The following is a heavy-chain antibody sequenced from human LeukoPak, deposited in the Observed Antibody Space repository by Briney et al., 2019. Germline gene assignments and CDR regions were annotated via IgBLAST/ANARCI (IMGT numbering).Heavy chain of an antibody. V-gene: IGHV4-61*02. CDR2: IYTSGST. D-gene: IGHD6-13*01. CDR1: GGSISSGSYY. CDR3: AGVPRCIAAVTP. J-gene: IGHJ4*02. Sequence: SETLSLTCTVSGGSISSGSYYWSWIRQPAGKGLEWIGRIYTSGSTDYNPSLKSRVTISVDTSKNQFSLKLSSVTAADTAVYYCAGVPRCIAAVTPWGQGTLVTVSS.